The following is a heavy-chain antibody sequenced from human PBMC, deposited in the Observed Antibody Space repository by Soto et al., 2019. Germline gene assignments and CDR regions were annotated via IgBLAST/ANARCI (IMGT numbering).Heavy chain of an antibody. J-gene: IGHJ4*02. V-gene: IGHV4-31*03. CDR1: GASISSGNYY. Sequence: SETLSLTCTVSGASISSGNYYWTWLRQHTGEGLEWVGYIYYSGGTFYNPSLKSRLSMSVDTSKNQFSLRLSSGPAADTAVYYCARLRAVGATAADCWGQGTLVTVSS. CDR2: IYYSGGT. D-gene: IGHD1-26*01. CDR3: ARLRAVGATAADC.